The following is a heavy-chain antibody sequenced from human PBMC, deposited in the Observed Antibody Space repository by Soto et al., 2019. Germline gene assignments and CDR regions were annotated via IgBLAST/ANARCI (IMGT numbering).Heavy chain of an antibody. D-gene: IGHD3-3*01. J-gene: IGHJ3*02. CDR1: GGTISSYY. CDR3: AREVDDFWSGYYTGGYDAFDI. V-gene: IGHV4-59*01. CDR2: IYYSGST. Sequence: SETLSLTCTVSGGTISSYYWSWIRKKPGKGLEWIGYIYYSGSTNYNPSLKSRVTISVDTSKNQFSLKLSSVTAADTAVYYCAREVDDFWSGYYTGGYDAFDIWGQGTMVTVSS.